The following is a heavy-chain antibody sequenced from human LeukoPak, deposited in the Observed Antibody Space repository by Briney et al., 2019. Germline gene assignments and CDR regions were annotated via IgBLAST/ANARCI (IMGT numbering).Heavy chain of an antibody. CDR2: MNPNSGNT. CDR3: ARGLGWLVHYYYYGMDV. V-gene: IGHV1-8*01. Sequence: ASVKVSWKASGYTFTSYDINWVRQATGQGLEWMGWMNPNSGNTGYAQKFQGRVTMTRDTSISTAYMELSSLRSEDTAVYYCARGLGWLVHYYYYGMDVWGQGTTVTVSS. J-gene: IGHJ6*02. CDR1: GYTFTSYD. D-gene: IGHD6-19*01.